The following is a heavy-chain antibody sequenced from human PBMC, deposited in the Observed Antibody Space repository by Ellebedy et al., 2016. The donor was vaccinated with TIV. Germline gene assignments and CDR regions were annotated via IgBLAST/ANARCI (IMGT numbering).Heavy chain of an antibody. D-gene: IGHD3-22*01. V-gene: IGHV1-24*01. CDR2: FDRKDGKT. Sequence: ASVKVSCKVSGYTLTDLSMHWVRQAPGKGLEWMGGFDRKDGKTIYAQKFQGRVTMTEDTNTDTAYLELSSLRSEDTAVYYCASGFDNSGCLDFWGQGTLVTVSS. CDR1: GYTLTDLS. J-gene: IGHJ5*01. CDR3: ASGFDNSGCLDF.